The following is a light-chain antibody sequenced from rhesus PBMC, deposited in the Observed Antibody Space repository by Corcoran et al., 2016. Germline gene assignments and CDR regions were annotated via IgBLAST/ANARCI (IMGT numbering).Light chain of an antibody. Sequence: DIQMTQSPSSLSASVRDRVTITCRASQGITYDLAWYQQKPGETLKLLIYEASSLLSGIPSRFSGSRSGTDFTLTISSLQSEDFATYYCQQYYSTPFTFGPGTKLDIK. V-gene: IGKV1-25*01. CDR1: QGITYD. J-gene: IGKJ3*01. CDR3: QQYYSTPFT. CDR2: EAS.